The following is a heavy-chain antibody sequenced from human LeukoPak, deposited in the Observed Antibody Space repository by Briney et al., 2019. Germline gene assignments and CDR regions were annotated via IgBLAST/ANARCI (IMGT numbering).Heavy chain of an antibody. J-gene: IGHJ4*02. V-gene: IGHV3-9*01. D-gene: IGHD6-19*01. CDR1: GFTFDDYA. Sequence: GGSLRLSCAASGFTFDDYAMHWVRQAPGKGLEWVSGISWNSGSIGYADSVKGRFTISRDNAKNYPYLQMNSLRAEDTALYYCAEGGEQWLVESYFDYWGQGTLVTVSS. CDR2: ISWNSGSI. CDR3: AEGGEQWLVESYFDY.